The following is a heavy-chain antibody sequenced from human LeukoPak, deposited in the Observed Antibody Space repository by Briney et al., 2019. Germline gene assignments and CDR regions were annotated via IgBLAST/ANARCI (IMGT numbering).Heavy chain of an antibody. V-gene: IGHV3-30*03. CDR3: ATARQYSNSWYSDY. CDR1: GFPFRSYG. CDR2: ISYDGSNK. Sequence: GSLSLSFAASGFPFRSYGMHWVRRAPGKGLGWVAVISYDGSNKYYADSVKGRFTISRDNSKNTLYLQMNSLRAEDTAVYYCATARQYSNSWYSDYWGQGTLVTVSS. J-gene: IGHJ4*02. D-gene: IGHD6-13*01.